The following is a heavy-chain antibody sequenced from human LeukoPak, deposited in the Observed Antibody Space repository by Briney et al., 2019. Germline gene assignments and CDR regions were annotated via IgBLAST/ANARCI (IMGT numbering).Heavy chain of an antibody. Sequence: GESLKISCKGSGYSFTSYWIGWVRQRPGKGLEWMGIIYPGDSDTRYSPSFQGQVTISADKSISTAYLQWSSLKASDTAMYYCARRMITFGGAFDYWGQGTLVTVSS. J-gene: IGHJ4*02. CDR3: ARRMITFGGAFDY. CDR2: IYPGDSDT. CDR1: GYSFTSYW. V-gene: IGHV5-51*01. D-gene: IGHD3-16*01.